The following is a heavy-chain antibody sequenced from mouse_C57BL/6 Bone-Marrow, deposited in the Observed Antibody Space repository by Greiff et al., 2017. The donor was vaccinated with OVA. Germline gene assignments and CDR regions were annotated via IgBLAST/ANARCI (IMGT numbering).Heavy chain of an antibody. Sequence: VQLQQPGAELVKPGASVKLSCKASGYTFTSYWMHWVKQRPGQGLEWIGMIHPNSGSTNYNEKFKSKATLTVDTSSSTAYMQLSSLTSEDSAVYYCARGGYADYYAMDYWGQGTSVTVSS. J-gene: IGHJ4*01. CDR3: ARGGYADYYAMDY. V-gene: IGHV1-64*01. D-gene: IGHD2-2*01. CDR1: GYTFTSYW. CDR2: IHPNSGST.